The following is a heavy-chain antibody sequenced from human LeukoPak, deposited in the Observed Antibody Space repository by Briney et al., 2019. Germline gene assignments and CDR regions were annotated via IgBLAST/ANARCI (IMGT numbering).Heavy chain of an antibody. CDR1: GFTFSNYW. CDR2: INSDGSST. D-gene: IGHD1-26*01. CDR3: ARRGSYRANFDY. Sequence: TGGSLRLSCAASGFTFSNYWMHWVRQAPGKGLVWVSRINSDGSSTSYADSVKGRFTISRDNAKNTLYLQMNSLRAEDTAVYYCARRGSYRANFDYWGQGTLVTVSS. V-gene: IGHV3-74*01. J-gene: IGHJ4*02.